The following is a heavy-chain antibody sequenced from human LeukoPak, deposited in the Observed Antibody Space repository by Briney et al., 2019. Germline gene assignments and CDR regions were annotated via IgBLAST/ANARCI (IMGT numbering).Heavy chain of an antibody. CDR1: GGSFNDYY. J-gene: IGHJ4*02. V-gene: IGHV4-34*01. CDR3: ARGGGWFDY. Sequence: SETLSLTCAVYGGSFNDYYWNWIRQPPGKGLEWIGEINLRGSTTYNPSLKSRVTVSLDTSKNQFSLELSSVTAADTAFYYCARGGGWFDYWGQGTLVTVSS. CDR2: INLRGST. D-gene: IGHD6-19*01.